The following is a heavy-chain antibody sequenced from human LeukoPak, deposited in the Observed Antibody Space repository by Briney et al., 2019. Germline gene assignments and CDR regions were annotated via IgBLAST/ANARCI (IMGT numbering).Heavy chain of an antibody. D-gene: IGHD5-12*01. CDR3: ARDGVSPMVATAGWFDP. J-gene: IGHJ5*02. CDR1: GGTFSSYA. V-gene: IGHV1-69*04. CDR2: IIPILGIA. Sequence: ASVKVSCKASGGTFSSYAISWVRQAPGQGLEWMGRIIPILGIANYAQKSQGRVTNTADKSTSTAYMELSSLRSEDTAVYYCARDGVSPMVATAGWFDPWGQGTLVTVSS.